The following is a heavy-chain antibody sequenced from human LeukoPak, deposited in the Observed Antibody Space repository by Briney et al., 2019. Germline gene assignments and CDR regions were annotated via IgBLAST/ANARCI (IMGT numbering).Heavy chain of an antibody. J-gene: IGHJ4*02. Sequence: GGSLRLSCAASGFTFSSYWMHWVRQAPGKGLVWVSANSGSGGSTYYADSVKGRFTISRDNSKNTLYLQMNSLRAEDTAVYYCAKRGVTGYKEGFDYWGQGTLVTVSS. V-gene: IGHV3-23*01. CDR3: AKRGVTGYKEGFDY. D-gene: IGHD3-9*01. CDR2: NSGSGGST. CDR1: GFTFSSYW.